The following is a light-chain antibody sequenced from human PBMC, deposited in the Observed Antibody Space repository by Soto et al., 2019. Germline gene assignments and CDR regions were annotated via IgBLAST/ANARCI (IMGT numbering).Light chain of an antibody. CDR2: GAS. CDR3: QQYYGFPVT. Sequence: DIQMTQSPSSLSASVGDRVTITCRASQGISSYLAWFQQKPGKAPKSLIYGASSLQSGVPSRFSGTGSGTGFTLTLRSLQHDDFATYYCQQYYGFPVTFGQGTRLEMK. CDR1: QGISSY. J-gene: IGKJ5*01. V-gene: IGKV1-16*01.